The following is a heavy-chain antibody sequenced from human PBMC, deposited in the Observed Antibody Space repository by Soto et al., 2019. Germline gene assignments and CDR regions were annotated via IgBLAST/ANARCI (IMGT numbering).Heavy chain of an antibody. CDR3: ARVRQWLMHTRRLTDY. CDR1: GGSFSGYY. Sequence: PSETLSLTCAVYGGSFSGYYWSWIRQPPGKGLEWIGEINHSGSTNYNPSLKSRVTISVDTSKNQFSLKLSSVTAADTAVYYCARVRQWLMHTRRLTDYWGQGTLVTVSS. V-gene: IGHV4-34*01. CDR2: INHSGST. D-gene: IGHD6-19*01. J-gene: IGHJ4*02.